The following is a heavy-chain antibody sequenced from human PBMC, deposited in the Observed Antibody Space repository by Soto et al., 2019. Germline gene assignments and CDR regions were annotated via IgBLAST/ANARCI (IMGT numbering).Heavy chain of an antibody. CDR2: ISGSGGST. J-gene: IGHJ4*02. V-gene: IGHV3-23*04. CDR1: GFTFDDYA. Sequence: EVQLVESGGGLVQPGRSLRLSCAASGFTFDDYAMSWVRQAPGKGLEWVSAISGSGGSTYYADSVKGRFTISRDNSKNTLYLQMNSLRAEDTAVYYCAKGVRGAARVAAAGRAGFDYWGQGTLVTVSS. D-gene: IGHD6-13*01. CDR3: AKGVRGAARVAAAGRAGFDY.